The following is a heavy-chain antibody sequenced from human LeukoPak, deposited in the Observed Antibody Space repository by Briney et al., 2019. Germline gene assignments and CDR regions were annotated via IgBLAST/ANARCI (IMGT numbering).Heavy chain of an antibody. J-gene: IGHJ5*02. CDR3: AKDDSGYDFGWFDP. Sequence: GGSLRLSCAASGFTFSSYAMSWVRQAPGKGLEWVSAISGSGGSTYYADCVKGRFTISRGNSKNTLYLQMNSLRAEDTAVYYCAKDDSGYDFGWFDPWGQGTLVTVSS. CDR1: GFTFSSYA. D-gene: IGHD5-12*01. V-gene: IGHV3-23*01. CDR2: ISGSGGST.